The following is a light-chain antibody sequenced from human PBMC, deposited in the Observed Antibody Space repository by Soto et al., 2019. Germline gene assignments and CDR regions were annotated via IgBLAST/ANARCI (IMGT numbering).Light chain of an antibody. CDR3: QQRGNWPPIT. J-gene: IGKJ5*01. Sequence: EIVLTQSPGTLSLSPGERATLSCRAIQSVSNNYLAWYQQKPGQAPRLLIYDASNRATGIPARFSGSGSGTDFTLTISSLEPEDFAVYYCQQRGNWPPITFGQGTRLEIK. CDR2: DAS. CDR1: QSVSNNY. V-gene: IGKV3-11*01.